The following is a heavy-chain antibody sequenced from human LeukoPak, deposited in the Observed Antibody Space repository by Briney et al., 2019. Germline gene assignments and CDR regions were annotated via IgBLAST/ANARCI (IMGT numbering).Heavy chain of an antibody. CDR1: GFTFISYA. CDR2: ISSSGGTT. V-gene: IGHV3-23*01. Sequence: LGGSLLLSCASSGFTFISYAMSGGRHAPGKVLEWVSAISSSGGTTYYPDSVNGRFTISRDNSTNTLYLQMKSLRAEDTAVYYCAKDGYSSSWGAFDIWGQGTMVTVSS. J-gene: IGHJ3*02. D-gene: IGHD6-13*01. CDR3: AKDGYSSSWGAFDI.